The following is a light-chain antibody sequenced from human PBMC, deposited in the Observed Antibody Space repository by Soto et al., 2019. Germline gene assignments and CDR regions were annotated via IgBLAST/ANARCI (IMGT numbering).Light chain of an antibody. CDR1: QSVSSD. CDR2: GAS. J-gene: IGKJ1*01. CDR3: QQYGSSPT. Sequence: EIVMTQSPATLSVSPGERSTLSCRASQSVSSDLAWYHQKPGQAPRLLIYGASTRATGIPARFSVSGSGTDFTLTISRLEPEDFAVYYCQQYGSSPTFGQGTKVDI. V-gene: IGKV3-15*01.